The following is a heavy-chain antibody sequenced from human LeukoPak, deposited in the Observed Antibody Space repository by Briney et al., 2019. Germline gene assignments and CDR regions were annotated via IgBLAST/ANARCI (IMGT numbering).Heavy chain of an antibody. J-gene: IGHJ6*03. D-gene: IGHD5-18*01. V-gene: IGHV3-66*01. CDR2: IYSGGST. CDR1: GFTFSSYG. CDR3: ARIGDTAMFMDV. Sequence: GGSLRLSCAASGFTFSSYGMHWVRQAPGKGLEWVSVIYSGGSTYYADSVEGRFTISRDNSKNKLYLQMNSLRAEDTAVYYRARIGDTAMFMDVWGKGTTVTVSS.